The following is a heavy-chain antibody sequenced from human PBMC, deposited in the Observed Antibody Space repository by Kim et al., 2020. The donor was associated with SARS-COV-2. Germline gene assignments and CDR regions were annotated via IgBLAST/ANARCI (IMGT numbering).Heavy chain of an antibody. D-gene: IGHD5-12*01. J-gene: IGHJ4*02. V-gene: IGHV3-48*02. CDR1: GFTFRSYS. Sequence: GGSLRLSCAASGFTFRSYSMNWVRQAPGKGLEWVSYINSTGGIIYYADFVQGRFTISRDNAKNSLYLQMNSLRDEDTALYYCARDRGYSGYDLSYWGQGTLVTVSS. CDR2: INSTGGII. CDR3: ARDRGYSGYDLSY.